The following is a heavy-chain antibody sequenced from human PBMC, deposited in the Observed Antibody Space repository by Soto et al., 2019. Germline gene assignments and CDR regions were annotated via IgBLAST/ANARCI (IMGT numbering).Heavy chain of an antibody. Sequence: QVQLVQSGADVKKPGASVSVSCTASGYTFTDYFLHLARQAPGQGLEWMGWINPNSGCTHFAPKFPAEVNMTRDAYISTVYLVLDSLTSDDTAMYYCARVTATSPDAWLDPWGPGTLVIVSS. J-gene: IGHJ5*02. V-gene: IGHV1-2*02. CDR1: GYTFTDYF. CDR3: ARVTATSPDAWLDP. D-gene: IGHD1-1*01. CDR2: INPNSGCT.